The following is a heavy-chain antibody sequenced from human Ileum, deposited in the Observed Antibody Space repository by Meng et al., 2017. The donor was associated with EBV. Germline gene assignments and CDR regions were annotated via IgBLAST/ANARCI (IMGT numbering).Heavy chain of an antibody. CDR1: GGSVSSAHSF. V-gene: IGHV4-61*01. Sequence: HGHLPESGPGLVKPSETLPLSCTVSGGSVSSAHSFWTWIRQPPGKGLEWIGYMSYSGSTNYSPPLESRVTISVDTSKNQFSLKLSSVTAADTAVYYCAGDPHSGSPHWGQGTLVTVSS. J-gene: IGHJ4*02. CDR3: AGDPHSGSPH. CDR2: MSYSGST. D-gene: IGHD1-26*01.